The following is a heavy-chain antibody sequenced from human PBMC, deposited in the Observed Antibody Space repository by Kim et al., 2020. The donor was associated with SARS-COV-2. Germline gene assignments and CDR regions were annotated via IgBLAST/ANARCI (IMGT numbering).Heavy chain of an antibody. Sequence: RGSLRLSCAASGFTVTINYMTWVRQAPGKGLEWVSAIYSGGSTYYADSVKGRFSISRDNSKNTLYLQMDSLRVEDTAVYYCARDGYGSNSNHAFDIWGQGTMVSVSS. CDR2: IYSGGST. V-gene: IGHV3-53*01. D-gene: IGHD2-2*03. CDR3: ARDGYGSNSNHAFDI. J-gene: IGHJ3*02. CDR1: GFTVTINY.